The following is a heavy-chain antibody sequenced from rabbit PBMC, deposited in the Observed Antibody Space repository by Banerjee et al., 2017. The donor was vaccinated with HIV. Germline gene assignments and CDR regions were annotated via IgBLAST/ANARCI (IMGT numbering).Heavy chain of an antibody. Sequence: QEQLEESGGDLVKPGASLTLTCTASGLDFSSSDWICWVRQAPGKGLEWIASIYTGSSVSTYYASWAKGRFTISKTSSTTVTLQMTSLTAADTATYFCARDAGYAGSNLWGPGTLVTVS. J-gene: IGHJ4*01. CDR1: GLDFSSSDW. V-gene: IGHV1S45*01. CDR3: ARDAGYAGSNL. D-gene: IGHD4-2*01. CDR2: IYTGSSVST.